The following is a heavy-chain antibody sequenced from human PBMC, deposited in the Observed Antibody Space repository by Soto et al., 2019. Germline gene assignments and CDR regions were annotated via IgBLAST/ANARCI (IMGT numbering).Heavy chain of an antibody. V-gene: IGHV1-3*01. Sequence: GASVKVSCKASGYTFTSYAMHWVRQAPGQRLEWMGWINAGNGNTKYSQKFQGRVTITRDTSASTAYMELSSLRSEDTAVYYCARDLLLWFGELFKWRYYYYYGMDVWGQGTTVTV. CDR3: ARDLLLWFGELFKWRYYYYYGMDV. CDR1: GYTFTSYA. D-gene: IGHD3-10*01. J-gene: IGHJ6*02. CDR2: INAGNGNT.